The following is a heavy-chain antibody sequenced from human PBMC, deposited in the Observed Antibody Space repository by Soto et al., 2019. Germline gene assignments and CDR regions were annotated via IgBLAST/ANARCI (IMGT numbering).Heavy chain of an antibody. CDR1: GFTFSSYG. CDR2: ISYDGSNK. CDR3: AKDSTGTSLYYYYGMDV. V-gene: IGHV3-30*18. D-gene: IGHD4-17*01. J-gene: IGHJ6*01. Sequence: QVQLVESGGGVVQPGRSLRLSCAASGFTFSSYGMHWVRQAPGKGLEWVAVISYDGSNKYYADSVKGRFTISRDNSKNTLYLQMNSLRAEDTAVYYCAKDSTGTSLYYYYGMDVWGQGTTVTVSS.